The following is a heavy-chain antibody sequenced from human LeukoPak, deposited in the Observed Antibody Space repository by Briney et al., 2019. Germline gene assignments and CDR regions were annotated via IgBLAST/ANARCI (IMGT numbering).Heavy chain of an antibody. D-gene: IGHD3-16*02. CDR3: ARGLYYDYVWGSYRYAYYFDY. V-gene: IGHV1-8*01. J-gene: IGHJ4*02. CDR1: GYTFTSYD. CDR2: MNPNSGNT. Sequence: ASVKVSCTASGYTFTSYDINWVRQATGQGLAWMGWMNPNSGNTGYAQKFQGRVTMTRNTSISTAYMELSSLRSEDTAVYYCARGLYYDYVWGSYRYAYYFDYWGQGTLVTVSS.